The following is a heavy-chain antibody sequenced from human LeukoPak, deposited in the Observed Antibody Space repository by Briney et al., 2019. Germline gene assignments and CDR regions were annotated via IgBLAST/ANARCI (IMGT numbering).Heavy chain of an antibody. V-gene: IGHV4-59*01. J-gene: IGHJ4*02. CDR2: T. CDR3: ARAVGGYYFDY. D-gene: IGHD3-16*01. Sequence: SETLSLTCTVSGGSTSSYYWSWIRQPPGKGLEWIGSTNYNPSLKSRVTTSVDTSKNQFSLKLSSVTAADTAVYYCARAVGGYYFDYWGQGTLVTVSS. CDR1: GGSTSSYY.